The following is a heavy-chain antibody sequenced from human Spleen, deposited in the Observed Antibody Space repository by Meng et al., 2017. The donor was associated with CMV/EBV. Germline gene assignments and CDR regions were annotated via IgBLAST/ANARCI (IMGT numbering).Heavy chain of an antibody. CDR3: ARGAYTVTSFAEGRFDP. CDR2: ISPSGPTR. CDR1: GFTFSNNA. J-gene: IGHJ5*02. Sequence: GESLKISCAASGFTFSNNAMSWIRQAPGKGLEWVSHISPSGPTRYYADSVKGRFTISRDNADNSVYLQMNSLRAEDTAIYYCARGAYTVTSFAEGRFDPWGQGIFVTVSS. D-gene: IGHD4-11*01. V-gene: IGHV3-11*01.